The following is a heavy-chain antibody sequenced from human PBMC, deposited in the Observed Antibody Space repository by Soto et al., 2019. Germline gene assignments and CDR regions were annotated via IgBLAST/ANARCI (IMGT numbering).Heavy chain of an antibody. V-gene: IGHV1-46*01. Sequence: GASVKVSCKASGYTFTSYYLHWARQAPGQGLEWMGIINPSGGSTSYAQKFQGRVTMTRDTSTSTVYMELSSLRSEDTAVYYCARDGYSGYDSVRSLNNEIKKPYYYYGMDVWGQGTTVTVSS. CDR1: GYTFTSYY. D-gene: IGHD5-12*01. J-gene: IGHJ6*02. CDR2: INPSGGST. CDR3: ARDGYSGYDSVRSLNNEIKKPYYYYGMDV.